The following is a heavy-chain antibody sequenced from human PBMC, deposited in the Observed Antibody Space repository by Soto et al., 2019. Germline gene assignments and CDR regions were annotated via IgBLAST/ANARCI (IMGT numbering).Heavy chain of an antibody. CDR3: ARSNFGSGVYFDY. Sequence: ASVKVSCKASGYTFGNYDINWVRPATGQGLEWMGWMNPNTGDTGYPQKFQGRVTMTRDTSITTAYMEMSSLRSEDTAMYYCARSNFGSGVYFDYWGQGTPVTVSS. V-gene: IGHV1-8*01. D-gene: IGHD3-16*01. CDR2: MNPNTGDT. J-gene: IGHJ4*02. CDR1: GYTFGNYD.